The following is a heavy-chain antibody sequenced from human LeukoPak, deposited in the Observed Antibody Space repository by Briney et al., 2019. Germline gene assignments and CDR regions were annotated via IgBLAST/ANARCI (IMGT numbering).Heavy chain of an antibody. Sequence: SETLSLICTVSGYSISSGYYWAWIRQSPGKGLEWIGSLYHSGSTSYNPSRQTRVTISVDTSKNQFSLKLSSVTAADTAVYYCARDPSQELWGQGTLVTVSS. J-gene: IGHJ4*02. CDR2: LYHSGST. CDR3: ARDPSQEL. CDR1: GYSISSGYY. D-gene: IGHD1-26*01. V-gene: IGHV4-38-2*02.